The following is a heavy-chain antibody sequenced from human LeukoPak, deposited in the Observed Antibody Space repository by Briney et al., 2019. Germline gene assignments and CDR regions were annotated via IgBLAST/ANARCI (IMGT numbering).Heavy chain of an antibody. V-gene: IGHV4-4*02. CDR2: VSLSGLT. CDR3: SRENGAFSPF. Sequence: PSETLSLTCGVSGGSITSTNWWSSVRQPPGQGLEWIGEVSLSGLTNYNPSLSSRVIMALDTSKNHLSLHLTSATAADTAVYYCSRENGAFSPFWGQGYLVTVLS. J-gene: IGHJ4*02. D-gene: IGHD2-8*01. CDR1: GGSITSTNW.